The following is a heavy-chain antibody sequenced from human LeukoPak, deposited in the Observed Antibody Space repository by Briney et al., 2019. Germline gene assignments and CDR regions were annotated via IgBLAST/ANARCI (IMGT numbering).Heavy chain of an antibody. D-gene: IGHD1-1*01. CDR1: GFTFSNYG. J-gene: IGHJ4*02. CDR2: IRDDGSNT. V-gene: IGHV3-30*02. CDR3: AKDAGSSATHY. Sequence: PGGSLRLSCAASGFTFSNYGMHWVRQAPGKGLEWVSFIRDDGSNTYYADSVKGRFTISRDNSKGTLFLQMNSLRPEDTALYYCAKDAGSSATHYWGQGILVTVSS.